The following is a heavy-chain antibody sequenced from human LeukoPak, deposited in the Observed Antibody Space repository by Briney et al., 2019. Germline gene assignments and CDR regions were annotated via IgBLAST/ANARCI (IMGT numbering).Heavy chain of an antibody. D-gene: IGHD6-13*01. J-gene: IGHJ3*02. CDR1: GFPFSSYS. V-gene: IGHV3-21*01. CDR3: ARDAAYSRSWYEFDPFDI. CDR2: ITSSSSYT. Sequence: GGSLRLSCVASGFPFSSYSMNWVRQAPGQGLEWVACITSSSSYTHYGDSVKGRFAISRDNAKNYLYLQMNSLRADDTAVYYCARDAAYSRSWYEFDPFDIWGQGTAVTVSS.